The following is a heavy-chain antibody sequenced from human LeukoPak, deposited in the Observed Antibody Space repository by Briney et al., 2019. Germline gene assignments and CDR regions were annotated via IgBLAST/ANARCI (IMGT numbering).Heavy chain of an antibody. V-gene: IGHV3-33*08. Sequence: PGESLRLSCAASGFTFRIYGMNWVRQAPGKGLEWVAVIWDDGSNTYYADSVKGRFTISRDNSKNTLYLQMNSLRTEDTAVYHCARGYSSRDRVGDFDYWGQGTLVTVSS. CDR3: ARGYSSRDRVGDFDY. D-gene: IGHD1-26*01. CDR1: GFTFRIYG. CDR2: IWDDGSNT. J-gene: IGHJ4*02.